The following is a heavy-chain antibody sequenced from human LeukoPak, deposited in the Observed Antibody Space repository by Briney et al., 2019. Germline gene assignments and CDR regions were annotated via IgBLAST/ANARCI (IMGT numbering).Heavy chain of an antibody. CDR2: MWYDGSNK. D-gene: IGHD2-2*01. CDR3: ASSVSSTSSSPDY. CDR1: GFTFSSYG. J-gene: IGHJ4*02. V-gene: IGHV3-33*01. Sequence: PGGSLRLSCAASGFTFSSYGMHWVRQAPGKGLEWVAVMWYDGSNKYYADSMKGRFSISRDNSKNTLYLQMNSLRAEDTAVYYCASSVSSTSSSPDYWGQGTLVTVSS.